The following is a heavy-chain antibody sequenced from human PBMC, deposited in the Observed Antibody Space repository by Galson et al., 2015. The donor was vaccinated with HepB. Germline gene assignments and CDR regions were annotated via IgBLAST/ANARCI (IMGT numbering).Heavy chain of an antibody. V-gene: IGHV2-5*02. CDR3: IHREGDNDDYKYSYSGMDV. J-gene: IGHJ6*02. CDR2: IYWDDAK. Sequence: PALVKPTQPLTLTCTFSGFSLSTSEVGVGWLRQPPGKALEWLALIYWDDAKRYSPSLQSRLTIAKGTSKNQVVLTMTDMDPVDTGTYYCIHREGDNDDYKYSYSGMDVWGPGTTVIVSS. CDR1: GFSLSTSEVG. D-gene: IGHD4-17*01.